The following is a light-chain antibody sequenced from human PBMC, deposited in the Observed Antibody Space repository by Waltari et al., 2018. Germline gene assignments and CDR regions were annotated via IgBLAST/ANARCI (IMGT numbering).Light chain of an antibody. CDR1: QSIRTY. J-gene: IGKJ2*01. V-gene: IGKV1-39*01. CDR3: QQTSSTPYT. CDR2: GAS. Sequence: DIQMTQSPSSLPASIGDRVILTCRASQSIRTYLNWYQQKLGKAPRLLIYGASSLQSGVPLRFSGGGSGTDFTLTIDGLQPEDFATYHCQQTSSTPYTFGQGTKLEI.